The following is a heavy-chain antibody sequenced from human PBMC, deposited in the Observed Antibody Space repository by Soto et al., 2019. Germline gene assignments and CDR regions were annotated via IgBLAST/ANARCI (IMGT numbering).Heavy chain of an antibody. CDR3: ARDFVVRGVGPYYYGMDV. Sequence: SETLSLTCTVSGGSISSGGYYWSWIRQHPGKGLEWIGYIYYSGSTYYNPSLESRVTISVDTSKNQFSLKLSSVTAADTAVYYCARDFVVRGVGPYYYGMDVWGQGTTVTVSS. CDR1: GGSISSGGYY. D-gene: IGHD3-10*01. V-gene: IGHV4-31*03. CDR2: IYYSGST. J-gene: IGHJ6*02.